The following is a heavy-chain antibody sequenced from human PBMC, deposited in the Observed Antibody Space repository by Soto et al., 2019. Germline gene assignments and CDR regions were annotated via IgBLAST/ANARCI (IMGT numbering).Heavy chain of an antibody. J-gene: IGHJ6*02. V-gene: IGHV3-21*01. CDR2: ISSSSSYI. CDR1: GFTFSSYS. CDR3: ARVKTSSSWGKYYYYYGMDV. D-gene: IGHD6-13*01. Sequence: EVQLVESGGGLVKPGGSLRLSCAASGFTFSSYSMNWVRQAPGKGLEWVSSISSSSSYIYYADSVKGRFTISRDNAKNSLYLQMNSLRAEDTAVYYCARVKTSSSWGKYYYYYGMDVWGQGTTVTVSS.